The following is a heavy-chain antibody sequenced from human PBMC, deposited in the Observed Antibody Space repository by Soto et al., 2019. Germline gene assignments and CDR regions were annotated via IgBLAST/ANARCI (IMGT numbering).Heavy chain of an antibody. J-gene: IGHJ4*01. CDR3: AEVSRVGCYSDGLDH. V-gene: IGHV3-23*01. Sequence: PGGSLRLSCAASGFTFSRYAMSWVRQAPGKGLEWVSAISGSGGSTYYADSVKGRFTISRDNSKNTLYLQMNSLSAAGTAVDYFAEVSRVGCYSDGLDHWGQGTMVTVSS. CDR1: GFTFSRYA. CDR2: ISGSGGST. D-gene: IGHD6-19*01.